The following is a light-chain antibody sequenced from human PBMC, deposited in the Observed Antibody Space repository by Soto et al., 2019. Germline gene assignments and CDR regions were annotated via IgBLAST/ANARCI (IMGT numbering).Light chain of an antibody. Sequence: EIVLTQSPGTLSLSPGERATLSCRASQSVSSIYLAWYQQKPGQAPRLLIYDASTRATGIPARFSGSGSGTEFILTISSLQSEDFGVYYCQQYNNWPPITFGQGTRLEIK. J-gene: IGKJ5*01. CDR2: DAS. CDR1: QSVSSIY. V-gene: IGKV3D-15*01. CDR3: QQYNNWPPIT.